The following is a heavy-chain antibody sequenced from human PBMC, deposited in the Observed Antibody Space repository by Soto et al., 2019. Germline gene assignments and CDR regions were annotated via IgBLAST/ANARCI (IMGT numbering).Heavy chain of an antibody. J-gene: IGHJ5*02. Sequence: QVQLVESGGGLVQPGGSLRLSCAASGFSFSDYYMSWIRQPPGKGLEWVSYISKSGSIIHYADSVKGRFTISRDNAKNLMYLQMNCLRAEDTALYYCARDLSPYSDYYDESSSETWFDPWGQGTLVTVSS. CDR3: ARDLSPYSDYYDESSSETWFDP. D-gene: IGHD3-22*01. V-gene: IGHV3-11*01. CDR2: ISKSGSII. CDR1: GFSFSDYY.